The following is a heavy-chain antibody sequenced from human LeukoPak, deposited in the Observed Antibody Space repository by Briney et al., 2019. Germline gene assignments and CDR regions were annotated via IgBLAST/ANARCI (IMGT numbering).Heavy chain of an antibody. J-gene: IGHJ4*02. V-gene: IGHV3-66*01. Sequence: GGSLRLSCAASGYTVSINYMSWVRQAPGKGLDWVSVIYSNGDTDYPDSVKGRFTISRDNSKNTVYLQMHSLGAEDTAVYYCATIAPAGISTVYWGQGTLVTVSS. CDR3: ATIAPAGISTVY. CDR2: IYSNGDT. D-gene: IGHD6-13*01. CDR1: GYTVSINY.